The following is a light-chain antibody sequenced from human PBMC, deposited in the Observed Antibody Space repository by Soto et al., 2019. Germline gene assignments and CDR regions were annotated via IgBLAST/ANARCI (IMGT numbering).Light chain of an antibody. CDR2: GVS. CDR1: QSISGA. V-gene: IGKV3-15*01. CDR3: QQGQDWPLT. Sequence: EIVMTLSPATLSVSPGERATLSCRASQSISGALAWYQQRPGQPPRLLIYGVSTMATGVPDRFSGSGSGSDFTLTISGLQSEDFAVYYCQQGQDWPLTFGQGTRLDI. J-gene: IGKJ2*01.